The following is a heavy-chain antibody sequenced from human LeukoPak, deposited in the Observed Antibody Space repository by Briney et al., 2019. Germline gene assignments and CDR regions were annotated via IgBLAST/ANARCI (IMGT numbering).Heavy chain of an antibody. V-gene: IGHV4-59*01. D-gene: IGHD6-19*01. CDR3: ARFIDSSGWYLRYYFDY. Sequence: PSETLSLTCTVSGGSISSYYWSWIRQPPGKGLEWIGYIYYSGSTNYNPPLKSRVTISVDTSKNQFSLKLSSVTAADTAVYYCARFIDSSGWYLRYYFDYWGQGTLVTVSS. J-gene: IGHJ4*02. CDR2: IYYSGST. CDR1: GGSISSYY.